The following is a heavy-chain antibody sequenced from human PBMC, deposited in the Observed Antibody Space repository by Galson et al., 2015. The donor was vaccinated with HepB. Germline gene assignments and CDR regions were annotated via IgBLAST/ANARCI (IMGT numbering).Heavy chain of an antibody. V-gene: IGHV1-8*01. Sequence: SVKVSCKASGYTFTSYDINWVRQATGQGLEWMGWMNPNSGNTGYAQKFQGRVTMTRNTSISTAYMELSSLRSEDTAVYYCARGCSSSWYSGYSYGMAVWVQGTTVTASS. J-gene: IGHJ6*02. CDR2: MNPNSGNT. CDR1: GYTFTSYD. D-gene: IGHD6-13*01. CDR3: ARGCSSSWYSGYSYGMAV.